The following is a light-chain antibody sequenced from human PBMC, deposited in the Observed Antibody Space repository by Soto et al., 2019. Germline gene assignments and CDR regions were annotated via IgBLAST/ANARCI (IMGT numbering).Light chain of an antibody. CDR2: DAF. J-gene: IGKJ4*01. CDR3: QQFDNLPLT. CDR1: QGISSY. Sequence: DIQLTQSPSSLSASVGDRVTITCRVSQGISSYLNWYRQKPGKAPKLLIYDAFNVKAGVPSRFIGSKSGTDFTFTISSLQPEDIATYYCQQFDNLPLTFGGGTKVDIK. V-gene: IGKV1-33*01.